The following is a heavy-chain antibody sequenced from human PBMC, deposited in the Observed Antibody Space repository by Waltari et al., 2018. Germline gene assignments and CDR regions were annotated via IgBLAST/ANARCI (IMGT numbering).Heavy chain of an antibody. J-gene: IGHJ6*03. CDR2: INAGNGNT. V-gene: IGHV1-3*01. CDR3: ARDGGYYYMDV. Sequence: QVQLVQSGAEVKKPGASVKVSCTASGFTFKTYPFHWVRQAPGQRLEWMGWINAGNGNTKYSQKFQARVTFTRDTSASTAYMELSSLTSEDTAVYYCARDGGYYYMDVWDTGTTVTVSS. CDR1: GFTFKTYP.